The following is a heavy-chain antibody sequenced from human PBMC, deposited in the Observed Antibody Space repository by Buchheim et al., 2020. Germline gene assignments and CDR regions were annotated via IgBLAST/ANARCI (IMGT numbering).Heavy chain of an antibody. J-gene: IGHJ6*02. D-gene: IGHD1-26*01. CDR1: GFTFSSYG. Sequence: QVQLVESGGGVVQPGRSLRLSCAASGFTFSSYGMHWVRQAPGKGLEWVAVISYDGSNKYYADSVKGRFTISRDNSKKKPYLQMNSLRAEDTAVYYCAALFPREGVGATYYYYYGMDVWGQGTT. CDR3: AALFPREGVGATYYYYYGMDV. CDR2: ISYDGSNK. V-gene: IGHV3-30*03.